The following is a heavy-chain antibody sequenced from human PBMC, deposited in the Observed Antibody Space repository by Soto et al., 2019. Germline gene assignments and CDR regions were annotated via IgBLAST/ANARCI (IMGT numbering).Heavy chain of an antibody. CDR1: GGSFSGYY. CDR3: ASGPYCSGGSCSLPDYYYMDV. CDR2: INHSGST. Sequence: PSETLSLTCAVYGGSFSGYYWSWIRQPPGKGLEWIGEINHSGSTNYNPSLKSRVTISVDTSKNQFSLKLSSVTAADTAVYYCASGPYCSGGSCSLPDYYYMDVWGKGTTVTVSS. J-gene: IGHJ6*03. V-gene: IGHV4-34*01. D-gene: IGHD2-15*01.